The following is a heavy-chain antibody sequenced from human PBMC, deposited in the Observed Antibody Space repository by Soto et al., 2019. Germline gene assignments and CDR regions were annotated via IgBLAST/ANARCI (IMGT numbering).Heavy chain of an antibody. CDR2: ISGSGGST. J-gene: IGHJ4*02. CDR1: GFTFSSYA. V-gene: IGHV3-23*01. D-gene: IGHD1-1*01. CDR3: AKAPPSRRWLQLRRIVY. Sequence: PGGSLRLSCAASGFTFSSYAMSWVRQAPGKGLEWVSAISGSGGSTYYADSVKGRFTISRDNSKNTLYLQMNSLRAEDTAVYYCAKAPPSRRWLQLRRIVYWGQGALVTVSS.